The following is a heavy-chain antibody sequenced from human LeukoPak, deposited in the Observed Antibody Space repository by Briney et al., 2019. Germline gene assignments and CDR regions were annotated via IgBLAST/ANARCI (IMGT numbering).Heavy chain of an antibody. J-gene: IGHJ4*02. CDR1: GYTFTGYY. D-gene: IGHD6-13*01. Sequence: ASVKVSCKASGYTFTGYYMHWVRQAPGQGLEWMGWINPNSGGTNYAQKFQGRVTMTRDTSISTAYMELSRLRSDDTAVYYCAREISIAVAGTLDFDYWGQGTLVTVSS. V-gene: IGHV1-2*02. CDR3: AREISIAVAGTLDFDY. CDR2: INPNSGGT.